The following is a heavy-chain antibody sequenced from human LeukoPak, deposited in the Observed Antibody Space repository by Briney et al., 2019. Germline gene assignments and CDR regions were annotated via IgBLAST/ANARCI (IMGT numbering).Heavy chain of an antibody. J-gene: IGHJ5*02. CDR1: DGSISPYF. Sequence: SETLSLTCTVSDGSISPYFWSWMRQTPGKGLEWIGYISYTGSTNYNPALKSRVTISVDTSKSQFSLQLTSVTAADTAVYYCARDDYRGVTNFDPWGQGTLVTVSS. D-gene: IGHD3-10*01. CDR2: ISYTGST. V-gene: IGHV4-59*01. CDR3: ARDDYRGVTNFDP.